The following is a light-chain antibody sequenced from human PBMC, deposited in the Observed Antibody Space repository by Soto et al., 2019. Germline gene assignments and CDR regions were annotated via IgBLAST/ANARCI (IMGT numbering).Light chain of an antibody. CDR2: DVS. CDR1: SSDVGGYNY. CDR3: SSYTSSLTLVV. Sequence: SALTQPASVSESPGQSITIPCTGTSSDVGGYNYVSWYQHHPGKAPKLLIYDVSNRPSGVSNRFSGSKSGNTASLTISGLQAEDEANYYCSSYTSSLTLVVFGGGTKLTVL. V-gene: IGLV2-14*03. J-gene: IGLJ2*01.